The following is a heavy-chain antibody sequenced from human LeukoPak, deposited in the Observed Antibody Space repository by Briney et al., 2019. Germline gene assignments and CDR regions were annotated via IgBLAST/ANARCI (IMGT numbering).Heavy chain of an antibody. Sequence: GGSLRLSCAASGFTFSDYAMSWVRQAPGRGLEWVSVISTSGESAYYADSVKGRFTISRDNSKNTLYLQMNSLRAEDTAVYYCAKDRGSGYHYFDYWGQGTLVTVSS. CDR2: ISTSGESA. CDR1: GFTFSDYA. CDR3: AKDRGSGYHYFDY. V-gene: IGHV3-23*01. J-gene: IGHJ4*02. D-gene: IGHD3-22*01.